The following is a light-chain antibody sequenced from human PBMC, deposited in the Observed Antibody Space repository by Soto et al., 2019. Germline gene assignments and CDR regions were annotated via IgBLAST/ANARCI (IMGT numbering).Light chain of an antibody. CDR3: QQYNNWPLT. J-gene: IGKJ5*01. Sequence: EIVLTQSPATLSVSPGERVTLSCRASQGIRSNLAGHQQKPGQPPRLLLYGASTRATDTPVRFSGSGSGTEFTLTITSLQSEDFAVYYCQQYNNWPLTFGQGTRLAIK. CDR2: GAS. V-gene: IGKV3-15*01. CDR1: QGIRSN.